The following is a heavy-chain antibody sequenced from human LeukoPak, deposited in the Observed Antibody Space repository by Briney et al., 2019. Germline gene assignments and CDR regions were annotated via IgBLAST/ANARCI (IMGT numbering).Heavy chain of an antibody. CDR2: ISWNSGSI. CDR1: GFTFEDYA. Sequence: GGSLRLSCAASGFTFEDYAMHWVRQAPGKGLEWVSGISWNSGSIGYADSVKGRFTISRDNAKNSLYLQMNSLRAEDTALYYCAKDFSSGWYHFDYWGQGTLVTVSS. V-gene: IGHV3-9*01. D-gene: IGHD6-19*01. J-gene: IGHJ4*02. CDR3: AKDFSSGWYHFDY.